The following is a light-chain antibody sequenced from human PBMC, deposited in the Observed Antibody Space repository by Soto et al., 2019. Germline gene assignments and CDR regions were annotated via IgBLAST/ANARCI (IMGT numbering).Light chain of an antibody. V-gene: IGLV4-69*01. J-gene: IGLJ2*01. CDR1: SGHSSYA. CDR3: QTWGTGTVV. Sequence: QAVLTQSPSASASLGASVKLTCTLSSGHSSYAIAWHQQQPEKGPRYLMKLNSDGSHSKGDGIPDRFSASTSGAERYLTISSLQSEDEADYYCQTWGTGTVVFGGRTKVTVL. CDR2: LNSDGSH.